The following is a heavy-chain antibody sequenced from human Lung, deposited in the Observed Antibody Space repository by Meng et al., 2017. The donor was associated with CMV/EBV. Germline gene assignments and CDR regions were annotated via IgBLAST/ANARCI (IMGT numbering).Heavy chain of an antibody. CDR3: AKSPPRMITFGGLIATT. V-gene: IGHV3-30*02. J-gene: IGHJ5*02. D-gene: IGHD3-16*02. Sequence: GGSLRLSCAASGTSFSTYAMNWVRQAPGKGLEWVAFLRHDGSGEHYADSVKGRFTISRDTSKETLYLQMNSLRAEDTAVYYCAKSPPRMITFGGLIATTWXQGTXVTVDS. CDR1: GTSFSTYA. CDR2: LRHDGSGE.